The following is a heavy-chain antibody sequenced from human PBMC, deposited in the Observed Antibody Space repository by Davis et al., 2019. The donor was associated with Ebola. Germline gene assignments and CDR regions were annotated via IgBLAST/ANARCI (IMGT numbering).Heavy chain of an antibody. J-gene: IGHJ3*01. CDR2: MYTGGSR. Sequence: GSLRLSCAASGFTVSSNYMSWVRQAPGKGLEWVSVMYTGGSRYYADSVKGRFTISRDNSENTLHLQMNSLRVEDTAIYYCAKDTSNVWFDVWGQGTMVTVSS. D-gene: IGHD6-19*01. CDR1: GFTVSSNY. V-gene: IGHV3-53*01. CDR3: AKDTSNVWFDV.